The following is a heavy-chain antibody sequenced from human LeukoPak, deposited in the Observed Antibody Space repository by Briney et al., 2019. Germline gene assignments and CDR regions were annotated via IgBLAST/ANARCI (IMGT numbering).Heavy chain of an antibody. V-gene: IGHV1-18*01. Sequence: ASVKVSCKASGYTFTSYGISWVRQAPGQGLEWMGWISAYNGNINYAQKLQGRVTMTTDTSTSTAYMELRSLRSDDTAVYYCARGSIVGATFDYFDYWGQGTLVTVSS. J-gene: IGHJ4*01. CDR1: GYTFTSYG. CDR3: ARGSIVGATFDYFDY. D-gene: IGHD1-26*01. CDR2: ISAYNGNI.